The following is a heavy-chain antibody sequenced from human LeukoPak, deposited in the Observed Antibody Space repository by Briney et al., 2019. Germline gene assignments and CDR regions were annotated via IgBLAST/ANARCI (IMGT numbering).Heavy chain of an antibody. J-gene: IGHJ4*02. CDR1: GFTFSSYA. Sequence: GGSLRLSCAASGFTFSSYAMSWVRQAPGKGLEWVSAISGSGGSTYYADSVKGRFTISRDNSKNTLYLQMNSLRAEDTAVYYCAKDRGYCSSTSCYEGRAFDYWGQGTLVTVSS. CDR3: AKDRGYCSSTSCYEGRAFDY. V-gene: IGHV3-23*01. CDR2: ISGSGGST. D-gene: IGHD2-2*01.